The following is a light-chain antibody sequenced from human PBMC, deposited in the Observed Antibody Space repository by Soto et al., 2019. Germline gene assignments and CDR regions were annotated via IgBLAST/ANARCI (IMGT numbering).Light chain of an antibody. CDR2: ATS. CDR1: QSISSY. V-gene: IGKV1-39*01. CDR3: QQSYSFPLT. J-gene: IGKJ4*01. Sequence: DIPMTQSPSSLSASIGDRVTITCRASQSISSYLNWYQQKAGRAPKLLIYATSSLETGVPSRFSGSGSGTDFILTISSLQPEDFASYHCQQSYSFPLTFGGGTKVEIK.